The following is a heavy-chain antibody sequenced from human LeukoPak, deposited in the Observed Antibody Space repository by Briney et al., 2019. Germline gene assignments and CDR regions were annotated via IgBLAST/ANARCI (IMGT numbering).Heavy chain of an antibody. Sequence: GGSLRLSCAASRFTFSSYGMHWVRQAPGKGLEWVAFIGYDGSNKYYADSVKGRFTISRDNSKNTLSLQMNSLRAEDTAVYYCARSSVRGVITIWGQGTLVTVSS. CDR3: ARSSVRGVITI. CDR1: RFTFSSYG. J-gene: IGHJ4*02. CDR2: IGYDGSNK. D-gene: IGHD3-10*01. V-gene: IGHV3-33*01.